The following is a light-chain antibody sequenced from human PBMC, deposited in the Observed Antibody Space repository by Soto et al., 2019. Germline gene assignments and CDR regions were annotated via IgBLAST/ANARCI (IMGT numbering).Light chain of an antibody. CDR1: QSISRW. V-gene: IGKV1-5*01. CDR3: QQYNPGT. Sequence: DIQMTQSPPTLSASVGDRVTITCRASQSISRWLAWHQQKAGEAPKLLIYAASTFVSGVPSRFSGSGSGTEFTLTLSSLQLDDFATYYCQQYNPGTFGQGTKVEIK. J-gene: IGKJ1*01. CDR2: AAS.